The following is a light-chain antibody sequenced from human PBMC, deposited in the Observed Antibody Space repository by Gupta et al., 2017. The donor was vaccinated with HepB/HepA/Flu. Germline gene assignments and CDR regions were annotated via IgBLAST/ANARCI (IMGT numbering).Light chain of an antibody. J-gene: IGLJ1*01. Sequence: QSALTQPASVSGSPGQSITISCTGTSSDVGGYNYVSWYQQHPGKAPKLMIYDVSNRPAGVSNRFSGSKSGNTASLTISGLQDEDEADYYCSSYTSSSTLVFGTGTKVTGL. V-gene: IGLV2-14*03. CDR1: SSDVGGYNY. CDR2: DVS. CDR3: SSYTSSSTLV.